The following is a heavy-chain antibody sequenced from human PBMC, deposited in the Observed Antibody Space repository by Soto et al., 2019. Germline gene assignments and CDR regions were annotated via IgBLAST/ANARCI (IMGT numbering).Heavy chain of an antibody. CDR3: ARVATIFGVVTHYGVDV. D-gene: IGHD3-3*01. V-gene: IGHV1-69*06. Sequence: GASVKVSCKASGGTFSSYAISWVRQAPGQGLEWMGGIIPIFGTANYAQKFQGRVTITADKSTSTAYMELSSLRSEDTAVYYCARVATIFGVVTHYGVDVWGQGTTVTVSS. J-gene: IGHJ6*02. CDR2: IIPIFGTA. CDR1: GGTFSSYA.